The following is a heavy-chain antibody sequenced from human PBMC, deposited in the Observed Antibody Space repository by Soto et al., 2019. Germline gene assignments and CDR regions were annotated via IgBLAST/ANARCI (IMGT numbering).Heavy chain of an antibody. Sequence: QVQLVQSGAEVKKPGASVKVSCKASGYTFNRYAISWVRQAPGQGLEWMGWISAYNGNTNYAQKLQGRVTMTTDTSTSTAYMELRSLRSDDTAVYYCARLYYYDTSGYYYVEDYWGQGTLVTVSS. V-gene: IGHV1-18*01. CDR3: ARLYYYDTSGYYYVEDY. CDR1: GYTFNRYA. J-gene: IGHJ4*02. CDR2: ISAYNGNT. D-gene: IGHD3-22*01.